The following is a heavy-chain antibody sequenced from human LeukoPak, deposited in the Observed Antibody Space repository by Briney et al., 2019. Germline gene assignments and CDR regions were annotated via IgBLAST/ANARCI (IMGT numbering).Heavy chain of an antibody. V-gene: IGHV1-2*02. CDR3: ARDGNFDY. CDR2: INPNSGDT. D-gene: IGHD1-26*01. Sequence: GASVKVSCKASGYIFTGYYLHWARQAPGKGLEWMGWINPNSGDTSYAQKFQGRVTLTSDTSINTAYMELSSLRFDDTAVYYCARDGNFDYWGQGTLVTVSS. CDR1: GYIFTGYY. J-gene: IGHJ4*02.